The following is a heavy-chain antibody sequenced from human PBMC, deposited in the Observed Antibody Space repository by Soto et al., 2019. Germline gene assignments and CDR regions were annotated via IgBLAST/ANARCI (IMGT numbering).Heavy chain of an antibody. J-gene: IGHJ6*02. Sequence: GGSLRLSCAASGFTFSSYAMSWVRQAPGKGLEWVSAISGSGGSTYYADSVKGRFTISRDNSKNTLYLQMNSLRAEDTAVYYCAKGYCSSTSCYGPSYYYYYGMDVWGQGTTVTVSS. CDR3: AKGYCSSTSCYGPSYYYYYGMDV. D-gene: IGHD2-2*01. V-gene: IGHV3-23*01. CDR2: ISGSGGST. CDR1: GFTFSSYA.